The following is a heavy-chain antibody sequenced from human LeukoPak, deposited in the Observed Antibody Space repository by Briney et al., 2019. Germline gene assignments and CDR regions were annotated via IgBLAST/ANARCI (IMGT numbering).Heavy chain of an antibody. CDR1: GGSISTYY. D-gene: IGHD3-3*01. Sequence: SETLSLTCTVSGGSISTYYWSWIRQPPGKGLEWMGYIYTSGSTDYNPSLKSRVTMSVDTSKNQFSLKLSSVTAADTAVYYCARDSPVNSDFWSGSSHAFDIWGQGTMVTVSS. V-gene: IGHV4-4*09. CDR3: ARDSPVNSDFWSGSSHAFDI. J-gene: IGHJ3*02. CDR2: IYTSGST.